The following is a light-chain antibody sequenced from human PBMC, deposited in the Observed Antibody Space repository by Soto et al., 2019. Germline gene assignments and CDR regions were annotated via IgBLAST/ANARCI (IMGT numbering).Light chain of an antibody. J-gene: IGKJ1*01. V-gene: IGKV3-20*01. CDR1: QSVRGSY. CDR2: DAS. Sequence: EIVLTQSPGTLSLSPGERATLSCRASQSVRGSYLAWYQQKPGQAPRLLIYDASSRATDIPDRFSGSGSGTDFTLTVSRLEPEDFAVYYCQHYGSSPWTFGQGTKVEIK. CDR3: QHYGSSPWT.